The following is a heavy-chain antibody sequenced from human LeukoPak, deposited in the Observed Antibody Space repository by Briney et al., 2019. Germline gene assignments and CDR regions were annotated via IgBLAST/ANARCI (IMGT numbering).Heavy chain of an antibody. CDR3: AREGPRGNSQFDY. CDR2: IWYDGSNK. D-gene: IGHD2/OR15-2a*01. V-gene: IGHV3-33*08. J-gene: IGHJ4*02. Sequence: GGSLRLSCAASGFAFSSYAMSWVRQTPGKGLEWVALIWYDGSNKYYADSVKGRLTISRDNSKNTLYLQMNSLRAEDTAVYYCAREGPRGNSQFDYWGQGTLVTVSS. CDR1: GFAFSSYA.